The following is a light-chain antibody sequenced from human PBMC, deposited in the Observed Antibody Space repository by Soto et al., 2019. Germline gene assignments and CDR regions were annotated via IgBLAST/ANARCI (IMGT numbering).Light chain of an antibody. Sequence: QSVLTQPASVSGYPGQAITISCTGTSSDVGGYNFVSWYQQYPGKAPKLMIHDVTSRPSGVSNRFSGSKSGTTASLTISGLQAEDEADYYCCSYASSTSYVFGTGTKVTVL. J-gene: IGLJ1*01. CDR2: DVT. CDR3: CSYASSTSYV. V-gene: IGLV2-14*01. CDR1: SSDVGGYNF.